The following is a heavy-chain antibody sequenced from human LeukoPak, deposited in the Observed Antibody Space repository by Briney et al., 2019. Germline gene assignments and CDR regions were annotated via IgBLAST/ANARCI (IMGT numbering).Heavy chain of an antibody. J-gene: IGHJ4*02. CDR2: ISYDGSNK. Sequence: AGGSLRLSCAASGFTFSSYGMHWVRQAPGNGLEWVAVISYDGSNKYYADSVKGRFTISRDNSKNTLYLQMNSLRAEDTAVYYCAKDSGWYYFDYWGQGTLVTVSS. D-gene: IGHD6-19*01. CDR1: GFTFSSYG. CDR3: AKDSGWYYFDY. V-gene: IGHV3-30*18.